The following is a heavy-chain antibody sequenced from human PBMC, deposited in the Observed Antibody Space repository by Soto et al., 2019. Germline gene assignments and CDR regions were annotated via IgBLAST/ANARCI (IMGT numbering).Heavy chain of an antibody. CDR2: IIPIFGTA. Sequence: QVQLVQSGAEVKKPGSSVKVSCKASGGTFRSYAISWVRQAPGQGLEWMGGIIPIFGTANYAQKFQGRVTITADKSTSTAYMELSSLRSEDTAVYYCASCTNGVLYYYYGMDVWGQGTTVTVSS. CDR3: ASCTNGVLYYYYGMDV. J-gene: IGHJ6*02. V-gene: IGHV1-69*06. CDR1: GGTFRSYA. D-gene: IGHD2-8*01.